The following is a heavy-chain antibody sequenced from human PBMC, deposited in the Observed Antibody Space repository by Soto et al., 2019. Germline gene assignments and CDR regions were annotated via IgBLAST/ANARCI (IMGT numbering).Heavy chain of an antibody. Sequence: QVQLQESGPGLVQPSGTLSLTCAVSGDSITGDNWWSWVRQPPGKGLEWIGEIHHSGATNYNPSLKSPVTISLDKSKNQFSLKLNSVTAADTAMFYCATQGFYRMGVWGRGTTVTVSS. V-gene: IGHV4-4*02. CDR2: IHHSGAT. J-gene: IGHJ6*02. CDR3: ATQGFYRMGV. CDR1: GDSITGDNW.